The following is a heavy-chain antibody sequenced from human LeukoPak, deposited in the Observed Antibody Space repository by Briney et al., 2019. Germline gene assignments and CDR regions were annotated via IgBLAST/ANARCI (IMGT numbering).Heavy chain of an antibody. D-gene: IGHD3-22*01. J-gene: IGHJ4*02. CDR3: ARRAGDYSHPYDY. Sequence: GGSLRLSCTVSGFTVSSNSMSWVRQAPGKGLEWASFIYSGGNTHNSDSVKGRFTISRDNSKNTLYLQMNSLRAEDTAVYYCARRAGDYSHPYDYWGQGTLVTVSS. V-gene: IGHV3-53*01. CDR1: GFTVSSNS. CDR2: IYSGGNT.